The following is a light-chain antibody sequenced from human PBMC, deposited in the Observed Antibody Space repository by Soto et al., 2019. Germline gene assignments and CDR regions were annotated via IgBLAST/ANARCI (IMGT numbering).Light chain of an antibody. J-gene: IGKJ1*01. V-gene: IGKV3-15*01. CDR2: GAT. Sequence: EIMMTQSPATLSASPGERVTLSCRASQSVSSILAWYQQKPGQAPRLLIHGATTRATGIPGRFSGSGSGTEFTLTISSLQSEDIAVYYCQQYNYWPPRTFGQGTKVDIK. CDR1: QSVSSI. CDR3: QQYNYWPPRT.